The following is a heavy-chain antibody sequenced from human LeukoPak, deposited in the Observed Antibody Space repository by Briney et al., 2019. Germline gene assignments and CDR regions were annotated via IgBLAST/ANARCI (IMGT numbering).Heavy chain of an antibody. V-gene: IGHV1-2*02. Sequence: ASVKVSCKASGYTFTGYYMHWVRQAPGQGLEWMGWINPNSGGTNYAQKFQGRVTMTRDMSISTAYLQWSSLKASDTAMYYCARLGLGSSWTRYPFDYWGQGTLVTVSS. CDR2: INPNSGGT. D-gene: IGHD6-13*01. CDR3: ARLGLGSSWTRYPFDY. J-gene: IGHJ4*02. CDR1: GYTFTGYY.